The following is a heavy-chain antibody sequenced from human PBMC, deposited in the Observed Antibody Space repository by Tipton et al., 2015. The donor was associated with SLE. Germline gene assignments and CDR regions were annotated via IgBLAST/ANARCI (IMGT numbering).Heavy chain of an antibody. Sequence: SLRLSCTASGFTFGDYAMSWVRQAPGKGLEWVGFIRSKAYGGTTEYAASVKGRFTISRDDSKSIAYLQMNSLKTEDTAVYYCTRDVMVRGVTRSYYYYYGMDVWGQGTTVTVSS. J-gene: IGHJ6*02. V-gene: IGHV3-49*04. D-gene: IGHD3-10*01. CDR1: GFTFGDYA. CDR2: IRSKAYGGTT. CDR3: TRDVMVRGVTRSYYYYYGMDV.